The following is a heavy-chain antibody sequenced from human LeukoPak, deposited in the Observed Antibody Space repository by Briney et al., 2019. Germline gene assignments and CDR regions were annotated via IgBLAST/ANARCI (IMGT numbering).Heavy chain of an antibody. D-gene: IGHD6-13*01. V-gene: IGHV4-4*02. J-gene: IGHJ5*02. CDR1: GGSINSSKW. Sequence: KSSGTLSLTCAVSGGSINSSKWWSWVRQPPGKGLEWIGEIFHSGSTNYNPSLKSRVTISVDKSKNQFSLKLSSVTAADTAVYYCARTGSSSWSWIDPWGQGTLVTVFS. CDR2: IFHSGST. CDR3: ARTGSSSWSWIDP.